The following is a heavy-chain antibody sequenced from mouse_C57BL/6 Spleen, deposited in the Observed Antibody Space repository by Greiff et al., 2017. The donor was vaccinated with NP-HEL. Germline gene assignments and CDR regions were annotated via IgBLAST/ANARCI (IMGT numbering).Heavy chain of an antibody. D-gene: IGHD2-1*01. J-gene: IGHJ4*01. V-gene: IGHV1-82*01. CDR2: IYPGDGDT. Sequence: QVQLKESGPELVKPGASVKISCKASGYAFSSSWMNWVKQRPGKGLEWIGRIYPGDGDTNYNGKFKGKATLTADKSSSTAYMQLSSLTSEDSAVYFCARTGNYVRAMDYWGQGTSVTVSS. CDR3: ARTGNYVRAMDY. CDR1: GYAFSSSW.